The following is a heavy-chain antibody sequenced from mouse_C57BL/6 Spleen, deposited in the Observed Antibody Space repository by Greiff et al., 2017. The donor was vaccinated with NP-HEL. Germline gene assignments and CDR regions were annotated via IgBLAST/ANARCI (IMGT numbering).Heavy chain of an antibody. D-gene: IGHD3-2*02. V-gene: IGHV1-81*01. CDR1: GYTFTSYG. J-gene: IGHJ2*01. Sequence: QVQLKESGAELARPGASVKLSCKASGYTFTSYGISWVKQRTGQGLEWIGEIYPRSGNTYYNEKFKGKATLTADKSSSTAYMELRSLTSEDSAVYFCARQGDSSGVYWGQGTTLTVSS. CDR3: ARQGDSSGVY. CDR2: IYPRSGNT.